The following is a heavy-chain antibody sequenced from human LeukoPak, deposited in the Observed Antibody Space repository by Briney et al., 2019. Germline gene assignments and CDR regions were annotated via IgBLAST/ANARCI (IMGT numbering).Heavy chain of an antibody. D-gene: IGHD5-18*01. CDR3: ARDGTAMVITNGYFDY. V-gene: IGHV3-23*01. J-gene: IGHJ4*02. CDR2: VSGSGGST. CDR1: GFTFASYA. Sequence: GGSLRLSCAASGFTFASYAMTWVRQAPGKGLEWVSAVSGSGGSTYSADSVKGRFTISRDNSKNTLYLQINSLRAEDTAVYYCARDGTAMVITNGYFDYWGQGTLVTVPS.